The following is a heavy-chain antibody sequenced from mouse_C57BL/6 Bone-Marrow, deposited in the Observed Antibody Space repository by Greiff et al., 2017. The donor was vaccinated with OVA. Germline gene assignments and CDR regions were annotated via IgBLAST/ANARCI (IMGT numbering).Heavy chain of an antibody. V-gene: IGHV1-47*01. CDR2: FHPYNDDT. Sequence: QVQLQQSGAELVQPGASVKMSCKASGYTFTTYPIEWMKQNHGKSLEWIGNFHPYNDDTKYNEKFKGKATLTVEKSSSTVYLALSRLTSDDSAVYNCARPGDYDGDWFAYWGQGTLVTVSA. J-gene: IGHJ3*01. D-gene: IGHD2-4*01. CDR3: ARPGDYDGDWFAY. CDR1: GYTFTTYP.